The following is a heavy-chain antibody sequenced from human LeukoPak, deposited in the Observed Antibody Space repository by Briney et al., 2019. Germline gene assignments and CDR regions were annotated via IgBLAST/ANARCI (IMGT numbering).Heavy chain of an antibody. CDR2: IYPGDSDT. V-gene: IGHV5-51*01. CDR1: GYHFTSYW. D-gene: IGHD3-3*01. CDR3: ARLYYDFCTRLGMDV. J-gene: IGHJ6*02. Sequence: GGSLEISWGGSGYHFTSYWIGWGRQVPGKGLGGVGSIYPGDSDTRYSPSCQGQVTISADKSISTAYPQWSSLKASDTAMYYCARLYYDFCTRLGMDVWGQGTTVTVSS.